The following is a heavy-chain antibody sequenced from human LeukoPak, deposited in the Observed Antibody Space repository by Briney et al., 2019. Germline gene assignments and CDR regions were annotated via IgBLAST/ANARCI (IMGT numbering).Heavy chain of an antibody. Sequence: GASVKVSCKASGYTFTSCDINWVRQATGQGLEWMGWMNPSSGNTGYAQKFQGRVTMTRNTSISTAYMELSSLRSEDTAVYYCARGRGYQLLRGNWFDPWGQGTLVTVSS. V-gene: IGHV1-8*01. J-gene: IGHJ5*02. CDR1: GYTFTSCD. CDR2: MNPSSGNT. CDR3: ARGRGYQLLRGNWFDP. D-gene: IGHD2-2*01.